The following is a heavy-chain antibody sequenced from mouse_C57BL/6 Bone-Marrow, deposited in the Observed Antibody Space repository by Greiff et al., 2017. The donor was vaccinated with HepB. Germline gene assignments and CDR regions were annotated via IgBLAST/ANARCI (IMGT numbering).Heavy chain of an antibody. CDR2: IWRGGST. Sequence: QVQLQQSGPGLVQPSQSLSITCTVSGFSLTSYGVHWVRQSPGKGLEWLGVIWRGGSTDYNAAFMSRLSITNDNSKSQVFFKMNSLQADDTAIYYCATMISWFAYWGQGTLVTVSA. CDR3: ATMISWFAY. D-gene: IGHD2-4*01. V-gene: IGHV2-5*01. J-gene: IGHJ3*01. CDR1: GFSLTSYG.